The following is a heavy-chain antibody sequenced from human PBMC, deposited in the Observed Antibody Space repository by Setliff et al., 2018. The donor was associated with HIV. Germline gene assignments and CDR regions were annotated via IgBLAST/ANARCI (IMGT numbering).Heavy chain of an antibody. Sequence: SETLSLTCNVSGGSFIGSSFQSTWIRQPPGRGLEWIGGIAYSGTTVYTNYNPSLESRVTVSEDTSRHQFFLKLTSVTADDTGIYYCARGPPFAFWGQGLLVTVSS. CDR1: GGSFIGSSFQ. J-gene: IGHJ4*02. CDR2: IAYSGTTVYT. V-gene: IGHV4-39*07. CDR3: ARGPPFAF.